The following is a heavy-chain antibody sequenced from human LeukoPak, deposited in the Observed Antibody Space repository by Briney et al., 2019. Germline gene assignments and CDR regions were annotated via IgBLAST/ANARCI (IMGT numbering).Heavy chain of an antibody. J-gene: IGHJ3*02. Sequence: SETLSLTCTVSGGSISSYYWSWIRQPPGKGLEWIGYIYYSGSTNYNPSLESRVTISVDTSKNQFSLKLSSVTAADTAVYYCARQKSPYYYDSSGYYDAFDIWGQGTMVTVSS. CDR2: IYYSGST. D-gene: IGHD3-22*01. V-gene: IGHV4-59*08. CDR3: ARQKSPYYYDSSGYYDAFDI. CDR1: GGSISSYY.